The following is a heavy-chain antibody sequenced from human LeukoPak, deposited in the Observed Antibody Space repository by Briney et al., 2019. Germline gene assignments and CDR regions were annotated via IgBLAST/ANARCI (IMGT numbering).Heavy chain of an antibody. Sequence: GGSLRLSCAASGFTLSSYAMHWVRQAPGKGLEWVAVISYDGSNKYYADSVKGRFTISRDNSKNTLYLQMNSLRAEDTAVYYCARVRCSGGSCYHGRLSSGWYEGFGYWGQGTLVTVSS. J-gene: IGHJ4*02. V-gene: IGHV3-30*04. CDR3: ARVRCSGGSCYHGRLSSGWYEGFGY. CDR2: ISYDGSNK. CDR1: GFTLSSYA. D-gene: IGHD2-15*01.